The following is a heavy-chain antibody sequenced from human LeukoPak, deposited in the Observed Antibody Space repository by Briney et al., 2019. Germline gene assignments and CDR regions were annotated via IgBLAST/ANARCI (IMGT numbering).Heavy chain of an antibody. CDR2: INPSGGST. CDR1: GYTFTSYY. Sequence: ASVKVSCKASGYTFTSYYMRWVRQAPGQGLEWMGIINPSGGSTSYAQKFQGRVTMTRDTSTSTVYMELSSLRSEDTAVYYCARAYYYGSGSYYPYYFDYWGQGTLVTVSS. J-gene: IGHJ4*02. D-gene: IGHD3-10*01. CDR3: ARAYYYGSGSYYPYYFDY. V-gene: IGHV1-46*01.